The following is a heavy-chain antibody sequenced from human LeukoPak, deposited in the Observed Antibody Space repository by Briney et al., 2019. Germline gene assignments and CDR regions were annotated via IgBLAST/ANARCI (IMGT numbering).Heavy chain of an antibody. V-gene: IGHV1-46*01. J-gene: IGHJ4*02. CDR1: GYTFTSYG. CDR3: ARAPSYYYDSSGYSYYFDY. CDR2: INPSGGST. Sequence: ASVKVSCKASGYTFTSYGISWVRQAPGQGLEWMGIINPSGGSTSYAQKFQGRVTMTRDMSTSTVYMELSSLRSEDTAVYYCARAPSYYYDSSGYSYYFDYWGQGTLVTVPS. D-gene: IGHD3-22*01.